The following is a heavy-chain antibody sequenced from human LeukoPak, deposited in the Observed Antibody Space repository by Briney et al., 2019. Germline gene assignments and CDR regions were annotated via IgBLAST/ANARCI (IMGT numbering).Heavy chain of an antibody. Sequence: PGRSMTLSCAAYGFSFSSYGMDWVRQAPNNVLEWVAVISYDGSNTYYADSVKGRFTVSRDNYENTLYLQMNSLRAEDTAVDDSARGRSCYESACWGQRTQITVCS. CDR2: ISYDGSNT. D-gene: IGHD2-15*01. J-gene: IGHJ4*02. V-gene: IGHV3-30*03. CDR3: ARGRSCYESAC. CDR1: GFSFSSYG.